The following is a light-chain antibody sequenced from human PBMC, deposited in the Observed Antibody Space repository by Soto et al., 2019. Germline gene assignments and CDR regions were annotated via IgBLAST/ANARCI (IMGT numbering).Light chain of an antibody. Sequence: ETVLTQSPAALSLSPGQRATFSCRASQRVGSYLAWYQQKPGQAPRLLIYDASNRATGIPARFSGSGSGTDFTLTITSLEPEDFAVYFCQQRTDCPLTFGGGTKLEI. CDR3: QQRTDCPLT. CDR2: DAS. V-gene: IGKV3-11*01. CDR1: QRVGSY. J-gene: IGKJ4*01.